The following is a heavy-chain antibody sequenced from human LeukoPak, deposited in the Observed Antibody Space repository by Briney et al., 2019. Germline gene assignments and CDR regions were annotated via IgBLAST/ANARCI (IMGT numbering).Heavy chain of an antibody. CDR1: GYTFTGHY. CDR3: ARDWDTVTRLAY. Sequence: ASVKVSCKASGYTFTGHYMHWVRQAPGQGLEWMGWINPNSGGTNYAQKFQGRVTMTRDTSISTAYMELSRLRSDDTAVYYCARDWDTVTRLAYWGQGTLVTVSS. J-gene: IGHJ4*02. V-gene: IGHV1-2*02. CDR2: INPNSGGT. D-gene: IGHD4-17*01.